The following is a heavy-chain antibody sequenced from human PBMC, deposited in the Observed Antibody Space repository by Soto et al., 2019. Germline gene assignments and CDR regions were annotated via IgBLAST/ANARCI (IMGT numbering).Heavy chain of an antibody. CDR2: INAGNGNT. D-gene: IGHD3-9*01. V-gene: IGHV1-3*01. Sequence: ASVKLSCKACGDSFTSYAMHWVRQAPKQRLEWMGWINAGNGNTKYSQKFQGRVTITRDTSASTAYMELSSLRSEDTAVYYCARVSFSNYDIFTGSFDYWGKGTLVTVTS. J-gene: IGHJ4*02. CDR1: GDSFTSYA. CDR3: ARVSFSNYDIFTGSFDY.